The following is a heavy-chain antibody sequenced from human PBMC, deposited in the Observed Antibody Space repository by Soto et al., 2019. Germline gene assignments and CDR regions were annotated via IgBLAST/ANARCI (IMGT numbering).Heavy chain of an antibody. CDR2: IIPIFGTA. Sequence: ASVQVSCKASGGTFSSYAISWVRQAPGQGLEWMGGIIPIFGTANYAQKFQGRVTITADESTSTAYMELSSLRSEDTAVYYCARERIVVPAAQIYYYYGMDVWGQGTTVTVSS. CDR1: GGTFSSYA. J-gene: IGHJ6*02. CDR3: ARERIVVPAAQIYYYYGMDV. D-gene: IGHD2-2*01. V-gene: IGHV1-69*13.